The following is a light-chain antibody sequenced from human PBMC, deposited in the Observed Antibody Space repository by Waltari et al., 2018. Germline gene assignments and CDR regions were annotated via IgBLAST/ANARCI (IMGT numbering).Light chain of an antibody. V-gene: IGLV3-21*04. CDR3: QVWDSSSDLGV. CDR1: NIGSKR. Sequence: SYVLTQPPSVSVAPGKTARITCGGNNIGSKRVHWYQQKPGQAPVLVIYYDSDRPSGIPERFSGSNSGNTATLTISRVEAGDEADYYCQVWDSSSDLGVFGTGTKVTVL. J-gene: IGLJ1*01. CDR2: YDS.